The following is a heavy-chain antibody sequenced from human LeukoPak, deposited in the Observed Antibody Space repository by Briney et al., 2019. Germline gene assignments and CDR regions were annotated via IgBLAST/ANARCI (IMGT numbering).Heavy chain of an antibody. D-gene: IGHD6-19*01. CDR3: ARGVAISSSGWYDTSDY. Sequence: GGSLRLSCAASGFTFSNSAMYWVRQAPGKGLEFVSVISTNGDRTYYADSVKGRFTISRDNSKNTLYLQMGSLRPDDMAVYYCARGVAISSSGWYDTSDYWGQGALVTVSS. CDR1: GFTFSNSA. V-gene: IGHV3-64*02. CDR2: ISTNGDRT. J-gene: IGHJ4*02.